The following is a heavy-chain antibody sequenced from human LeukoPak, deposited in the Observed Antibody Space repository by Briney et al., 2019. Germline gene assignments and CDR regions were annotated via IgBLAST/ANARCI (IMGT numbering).Heavy chain of an antibody. CDR1: GCSISSSSYY. CDR2: IYYSGST. D-gene: IGHD3-16*02. J-gene: IGHJ4*02. V-gene: IGHV4-39*01. CDR3: ARQMGDYVWGSYRYTEY. Sequence: SETLSLTCTVSGCSISSSSYYWGWIRQPPGKGLEWIGSIYYSGSTYYNPSHKSRVTISVDTSNNQFSLKLSSVTAADTAVYYCARQMGDYVWGSYRYTEYWGQGTLVTVSS.